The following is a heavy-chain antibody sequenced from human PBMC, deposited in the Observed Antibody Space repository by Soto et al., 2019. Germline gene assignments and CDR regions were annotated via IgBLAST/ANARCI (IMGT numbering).Heavy chain of an antibody. D-gene: IGHD5-18*01. V-gene: IGHV4-31*03. CDR1: GGSISSGGYY. Sequence: SETLSLTCTVSGGSISSGGYYWSWIRQHPGKGLEWIGYIYYRGSTYYNPSLKSRVTRSSDTSKNQFSMKLSTVTAADTAVYYCARDGGVYSYGYGDYYYGMDVWGQGTTVTVSS. CDR3: ARDGGVYSYGYGDYYYGMDV. CDR2: IYYRGST. J-gene: IGHJ6*02.